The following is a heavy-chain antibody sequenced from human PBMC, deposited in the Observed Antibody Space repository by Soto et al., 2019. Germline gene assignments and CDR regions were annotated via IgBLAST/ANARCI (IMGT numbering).Heavy chain of an antibody. V-gene: IGHV1-46*01. CDR3: ASAPGYSSSWYEAYYYYGMDV. J-gene: IGHJ6*02. Sequence: ASVKVSCKASGYTFTSYYMHWVRQAPGQGLEWMGIINPSGGSTSYAQKFQGRVTMTRDTSTSTVYMELSSLRSEDTAVYYCASAPGYSSSWYEAYYYYGMDVWGQGTTVTVS. CDR2: INPSGGST. CDR1: GYTFTSYY. D-gene: IGHD6-13*01.